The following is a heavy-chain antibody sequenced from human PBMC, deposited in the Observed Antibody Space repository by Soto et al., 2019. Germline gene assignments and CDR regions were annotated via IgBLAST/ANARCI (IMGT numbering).Heavy chain of an antibody. Sequence: QVQLQQWGAGLLKPSETLSLTCAVYGGSFSGYYWSWIRQPPGKGLEWIGEINHSGSTNYNPSLKSRVTISVDTSKNQFPLKLSSVTAADTAVYYCARGWFGELLSRDNWFDPWGQGTLVTVSS. J-gene: IGHJ5*02. CDR3: ARGWFGELLSRDNWFDP. V-gene: IGHV4-34*01. D-gene: IGHD3-10*01. CDR2: INHSGST. CDR1: GGSFSGYY.